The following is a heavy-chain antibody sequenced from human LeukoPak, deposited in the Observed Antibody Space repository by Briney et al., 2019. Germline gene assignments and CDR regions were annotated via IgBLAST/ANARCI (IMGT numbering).Heavy chain of an antibody. CDR1: GLAVSTSV. D-gene: IGHD3-10*01. CDR3: AKVGVRINSGDY. Sequence: QPGGSLRLSCATSGLAVSTSVIYWFRQAPGKGLEWVSDIKDADAKPSYADSVKGRFTISRNNSENTVYLEMNSLRAEDTALYYCAKVGVRINSGDYWGQGTLVTVSS. V-gene: IGHV3-23*01. J-gene: IGHJ4*02. CDR2: IKDADAKP.